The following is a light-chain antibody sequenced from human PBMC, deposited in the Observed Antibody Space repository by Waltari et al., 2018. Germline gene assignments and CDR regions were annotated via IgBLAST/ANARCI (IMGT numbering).Light chain of an antibody. V-gene: IGKV1-39*01. J-gene: IGKJ4*01. CDR1: HSITTY. Sequence: DIQMTQSPSSLSASVGDRVTITCRASHSITTYLNWYQQKPGKAPNLLIYAASILQSGVPSRFSGSRSGTEFTLTISSLRPEDFATYYCQQTNTVPLTFGGGTKVEIK. CDR3: QQTNTVPLT. CDR2: AAS.